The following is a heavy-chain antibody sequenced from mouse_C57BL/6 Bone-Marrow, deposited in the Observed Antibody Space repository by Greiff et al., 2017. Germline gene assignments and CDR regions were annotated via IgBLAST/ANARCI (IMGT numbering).Heavy chain of an antibody. CDR3: ARDYYGSSFWFAY. V-gene: IGHV1-69*01. J-gene: IGHJ3*01. Sequence: VQLKQPGAELVMPGASVKLSCKASGYTFTSSWMHWVKQRPGQGLEWIGEIDPSDSYTNYNQKFKGKSTLTVDKSSSTAYMQLSSLTSEDSAVYYCARDYYGSSFWFAYWGQGTLVTVSA. CDR1: GYTFTSSW. D-gene: IGHD1-1*01. CDR2: IDPSDSYT.